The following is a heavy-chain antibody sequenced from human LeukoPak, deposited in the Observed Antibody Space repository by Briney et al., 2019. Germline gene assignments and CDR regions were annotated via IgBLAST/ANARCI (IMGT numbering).Heavy chain of an antibody. V-gene: IGHV3-30*18. CDR3: AKDTRASPPMVRGVIITPYYHYGMDV. J-gene: IGHJ6*02. CDR2: ISYDGSNK. Sequence: GGSLRLSCAASGFTFSSYGMHWVRQAPGKGLEWVAVISYDGSNKYYADSVKGRFTISRDNSKNTLYLQMNSLRAEDTAVYYCAKDTRASPPMVRGVIITPYYHYGMDVWGQGTTVTVSS. CDR1: GFTFSSYG. D-gene: IGHD3-10*01.